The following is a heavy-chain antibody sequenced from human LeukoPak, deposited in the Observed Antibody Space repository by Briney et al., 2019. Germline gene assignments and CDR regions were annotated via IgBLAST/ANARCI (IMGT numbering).Heavy chain of an antibody. Sequence: GGSLRLSCAASGFTFSSYEMNWVRQAPGKGLEWVSYISNSGSTIYYADSVKGRFTISRDNAKNSLYLQMNSLRAEDTAVYYCARDLYCSSTSCSDYWGQGTLVTVSS. D-gene: IGHD2-2*01. CDR3: ARDLYCSSTSCSDY. J-gene: IGHJ4*02. CDR1: GFTFSSYE. CDR2: ISNSGSTI. V-gene: IGHV3-48*03.